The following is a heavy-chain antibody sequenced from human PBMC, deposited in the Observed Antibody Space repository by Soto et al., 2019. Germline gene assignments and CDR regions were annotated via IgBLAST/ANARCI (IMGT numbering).Heavy chain of an antibody. Sequence: PGGSLRLSCAASGFTFSSYGMHWVRQAPGKGLEWVAVISYDGSNKYYAESVKGRFTISRDNSKNTLYLQMNSLRAEDTAVYYCATSLGLAVAAPNPRWGQGTLVTVSS. CDR2: ISYDGSNK. J-gene: IGHJ4*02. CDR3: ATSLGLAVAAPNPR. CDR1: GFTFSSYG. V-gene: IGHV3-30*03. D-gene: IGHD6-19*01.